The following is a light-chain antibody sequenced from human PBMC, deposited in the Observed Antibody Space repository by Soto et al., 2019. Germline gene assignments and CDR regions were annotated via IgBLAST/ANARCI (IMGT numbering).Light chain of an antibody. CDR1: QGISNY. V-gene: IGKV1-27*01. J-gene: IGKJ1*01. CDR2: ASS. Sequence: DIQMTQSPSSLSASVGDRVTITCRASQGISNYLAWYQQKPGKVPKLLIYASSTLQSGVTSRFSGSGSGTDFTLTISSLQPEDVATYYCQKYNSAPPEGTFGQGTKVEIK. CDR3: QKYNSAPPEGT.